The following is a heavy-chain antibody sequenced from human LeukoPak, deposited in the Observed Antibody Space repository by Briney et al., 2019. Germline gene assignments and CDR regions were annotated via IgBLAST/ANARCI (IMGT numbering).Heavy chain of an antibody. V-gene: IGHV4-59*01. CDR3: ARLGTGDAFDI. CDR2: IYYSGST. J-gene: IGHJ3*02. Sequence: SETLSLTCTVSGGSISSYHWSWIRQPPGKGLEWIGYIYYSGSTNYNPSLKSRVTISVDTSKNQFSLKLSSVTAADTAVYYCARLGTGDAFDIWGQGTMVTVSS. CDR1: GGSISSYH. D-gene: IGHD1-1*01.